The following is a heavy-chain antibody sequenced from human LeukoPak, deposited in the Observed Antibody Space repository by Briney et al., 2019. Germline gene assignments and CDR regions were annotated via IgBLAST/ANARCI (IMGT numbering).Heavy chain of an antibody. J-gene: IGHJ3*02. CDR1: GLTFSNAW. Sequence: GGSLRLSCAASGLTFSNAWMSWVRQAPGKGLEWVGRIKSKTDGGTIDYAAPVKGRFTISRDDSRNTLHLQMNSLRIEDTAVYYCANFEGSSQAFHIWGQGTLVTVSS. D-gene: IGHD3-9*01. CDR2: IKSKTDGGTI. CDR3: ANFEGSSQAFHI. V-gene: IGHV3-15*01.